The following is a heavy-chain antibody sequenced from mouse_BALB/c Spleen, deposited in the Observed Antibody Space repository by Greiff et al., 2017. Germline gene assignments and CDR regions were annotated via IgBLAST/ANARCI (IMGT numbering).Heavy chain of an antibody. Sequence: VKLMESGAELVRPGVSVKISCKGSGYSFTDYAMHWVKQSHAKSLEWIGVISTYYGDASYNQKFKGKATMTVDKSSITAYMELARLTSEDSAIYYCARGGYYGSSYVSAYWGQGTLVTVAA. J-gene: IGHJ3*01. CDR3: ARGGYYGSSYVSAY. V-gene: IGHV1S137*01. CDR2: ISTYYGDA. CDR1: GYSFTDYA. D-gene: IGHD1-1*01.